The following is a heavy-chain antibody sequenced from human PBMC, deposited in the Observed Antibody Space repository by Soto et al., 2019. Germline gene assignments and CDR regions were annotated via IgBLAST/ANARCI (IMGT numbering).Heavy chain of an antibody. D-gene: IGHD5-12*01. CDR1: GFSFSSYS. J-gene: IGHJ6*02. CDR2: SSSTGSYI. V-gene: IGHV3-21*01. Sequence: VQLVETGGGLVKPGGSLRLSCAVSGFSFSSYSMNWVRQAPGKGLEWVSSSSSTGSYIDYADSVKGRFIISRDNVKKSLYLQMNSLRAEDTAVYYCARGGPQDGMDVWGQGTTVSVS. CDR3: ARGGPQDGMDV.